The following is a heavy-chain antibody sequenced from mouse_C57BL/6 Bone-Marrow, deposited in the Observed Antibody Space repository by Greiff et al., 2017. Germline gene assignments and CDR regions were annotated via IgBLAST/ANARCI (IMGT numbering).Heavy chain of an antibody. D-gene: IGHD2-2*01. CDR3: TTGYYYAMDY. Sequence: VQLQQSGAELVRPGASVKLSCTASGFNIKDDYMHWVKQRPEQALEWIGWIDPENGDTEYASKFQGKATITADTSSNTAYLQLSSLTSEDTAVYYCTTGYYYAMDYWGQESSVIVSS. V-gene: IGHV14-4*01. J-gene: IGHJ4*01. CDR2: IDPENGDT. CDR1: GFNIKDDY.